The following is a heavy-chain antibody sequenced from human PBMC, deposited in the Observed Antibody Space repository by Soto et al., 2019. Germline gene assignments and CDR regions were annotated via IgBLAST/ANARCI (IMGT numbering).Heavy chain of an antibody. D-gene: IGHD2-21*02. Sequence: QMQLVQSGPEVKKPGTSVKVSCKASGFTFTSSAMQWVRQARGQRLEWIGWIVVGSGNTNYAQKFQERVTITRDMSTSTAYMELSRLRSEDTAVYYCAAGLAYCGGDCYPDAFDIWGQVTMVTVSS. V-gene: IGHV1-58*02. J-gene: IGHJ3*02. CDR3: AAGLAYCGGDCYPDAFDI. CDR1: GFTFTSSA. CDR2: IVVGSGNT.